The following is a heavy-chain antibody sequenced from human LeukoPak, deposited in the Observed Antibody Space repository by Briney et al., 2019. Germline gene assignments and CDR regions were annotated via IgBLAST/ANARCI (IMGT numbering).Heavy chain of an antibody. CDR2: ISTYNDNT. CDR3: ARIQSRIIAARPGNPAFDY. V-gene: IGHV1-18*01. J-gene: IGHJ4*02. D-gene: IGHD6-6*01. Sequence: ASVKVSCKASGYTFTSYDISWVRQAPGQGREWMGWISTYNDNTHFAQKLQGRVIMPTDTSTSTAYMELKSLSSDDTAVYYCARIQSRIIAARPGNPAFDYWGRGTLVTVSS. CDR1: GYTFTSYD.